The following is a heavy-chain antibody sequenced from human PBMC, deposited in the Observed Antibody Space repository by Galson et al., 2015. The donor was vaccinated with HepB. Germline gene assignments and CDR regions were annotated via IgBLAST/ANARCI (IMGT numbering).Heavy chain of an antibody. CDR1: GGSITGYF. CDR2: IFYSRST. CDR3: ARQRTSGATWYGFDN. Sequence: SETLSLTCTVSGGSITGYFWSWIRQTPAEGLEWIAYIFYSRSTSYNPSLESRSTISMDTSKNQVSLRLTSVTPADTAVYYSARQRTSGATWYGFDNWGQGRLVTVSS. V-gene: IGHV4-59*08. D-gene: IGHD6-13*01. J-gene: IGHJ4*02.